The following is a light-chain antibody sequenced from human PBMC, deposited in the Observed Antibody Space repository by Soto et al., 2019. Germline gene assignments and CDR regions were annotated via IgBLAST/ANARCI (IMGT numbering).Light chain of an antibody. CDR3: QQYNRYYT. CDR1: QSVSIW. J-gene: IGKJ2*01. V-gene: IGKV1-5*03. Sequence: DIQMTQSPSTLSASVGDRVTITCRASQSVSIWLSWYQQKPGKAPKLLIYEASTFEGGVPSRFSGSGSGTEFTLTISSLQPDDVATYYCQQYNRYYTFGQGTKLEIK. CDR2: EAS.